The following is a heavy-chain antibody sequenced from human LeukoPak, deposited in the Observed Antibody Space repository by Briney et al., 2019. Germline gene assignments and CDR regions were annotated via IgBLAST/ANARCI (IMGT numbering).Heavy chain of an antibody. CDR2: INHSGST. D-gene: IGHD2-2*01. Sequence: SETLSLTCTVSGGSISSHYWSWIRQPPGKGLEWIGEINHSGSTNYNPSLKSRVTISVDTSKNQFSLKLSSVTAADTAVYYCARKRCSSTSCQIRYYFDYWGQGTLVTVSS. CDR3: ARKRCSSTSCQIRYYFDY. CDR1: GGSISSHY. V-gene: IGHV4-34*01. J-gene: IGHJ4*02.